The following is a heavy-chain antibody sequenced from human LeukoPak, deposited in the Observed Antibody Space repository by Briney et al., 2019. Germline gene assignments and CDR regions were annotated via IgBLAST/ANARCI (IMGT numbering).Heavy chain of an antibody. Sequence: PGGSLRLSCAASGFTFSSYGMHWVRQAPGKGLEWVAFIRYDGSNKYYADSVKGRFTISRDNSKNMLYLQMNSLRAEDTAVYYCARAGRGWYLFDYWGQGTLVTVSS. CDR2: IRYDGSNK. J-gene: IGHJ4*02. V-gene: IGHV3-30*02. CDR3: ARAGRGWYLFDY. D-gene: IGHD6-19*01. CDR1: GFTFSSYG.